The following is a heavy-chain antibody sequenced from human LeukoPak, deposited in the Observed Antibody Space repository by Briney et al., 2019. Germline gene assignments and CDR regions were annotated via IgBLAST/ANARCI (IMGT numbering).Heavy chain of an antibody. V-gene: IGHV4-59*01. Sequence: PSETLSLTRTVSRDSISSYYWSWIRQRPGQGLEGSGHIYYSGSTYYNPSPKRGATTSVETSETKFSLMRSSVAAADAGPYCCGRVQWLGHAVYFQPWGEGTLVTVSS. CDR1: RDSISSYY. J-gene: IGHJ1*01. CDR2: IYYSGST. D-gene: IGHD6-19*01. CDR3: GRVQWLGHAVYFQP.